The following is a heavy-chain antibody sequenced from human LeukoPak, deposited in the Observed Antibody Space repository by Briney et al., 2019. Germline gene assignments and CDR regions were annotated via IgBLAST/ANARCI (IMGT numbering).Heavy chain of an antibody. Sequence: PSETLSLTCAVYGGSFSGYYCSWIRQPPGKGLEWIGEINHSGSTNYNPSLKSRVTISVDTSKNQFSLKLSSVTAADTAVYYCARGGEDIVLMVYAATRDMDVWGKGTTVTVSS. CDR2: INHSGST. CDR1: GGSFSGYY. D-gene: IGHD2-8*01. V-gene: IGHV4-34*01. CDR3: ARGGEDIVLMVYAATRDMDV. J-gene: IGHJ6*03.